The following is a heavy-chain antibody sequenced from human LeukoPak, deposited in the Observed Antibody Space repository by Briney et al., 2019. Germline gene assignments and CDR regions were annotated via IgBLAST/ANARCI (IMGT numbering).Heavy chain of an antibody. CDR2: IYYSGST. J-gene: IGHJ4*02. D-gene: IGHD6-19*01. Sequence: SETLSLTCTVSGGSISIYYWSWIRQPPGKGLEWIGYIYYSGSTNYNPSLKSRVTISVDTSKNQFSLKLSSVTAADTAVYYCATEYSSGWYGYWGQGTLVTVSS. CDR1: GGSISIYY. CDR3: ATEYSSGWYGY. V-gene: IGHV4-59*08.